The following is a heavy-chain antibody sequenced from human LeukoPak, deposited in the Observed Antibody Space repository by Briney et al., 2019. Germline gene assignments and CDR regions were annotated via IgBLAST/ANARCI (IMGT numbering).Heavy chain of an antibody. CDR3: ARLLGVVRGPPPSDY. J-gene: IGHJ4*02. Sequence: PSETLSLTCTVSGGSISSSSYYWGWIRQPPGKGLEWIGSIYYSGSTYYNPSLKSRVTISVDTSKNQFSLKLSSVTAADTAVYYCARLLGVVRGPPPSDYWGQGTLVTVSS. CDR1: GGSISSSSYY. D-gene: IGHD3-10*01. V-gene: IGHV4-39*01. CDR2: IYYSGST.